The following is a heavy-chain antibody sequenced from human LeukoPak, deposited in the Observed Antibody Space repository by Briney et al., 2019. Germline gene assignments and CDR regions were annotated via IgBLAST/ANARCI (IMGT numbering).Heavy chain of an antibody. D-gene: IGHD3-22*01. J-gene: IGHJ4*02. CDR2: IYNSVTT. Sequence: PSETLSLTCTVSGGSISSYYCNWFRQPPGKGLEWIGYIYNSVTTNYNPSLKSRVTISVDMSKNQFSLRLSSVTATDTAVYYCVTGGGWLPGYWGQGTLVTVSS. CDR3: VTGGGWLPGY. V-gene: IGHV4-59*01. CDR1: GGSISSYY.